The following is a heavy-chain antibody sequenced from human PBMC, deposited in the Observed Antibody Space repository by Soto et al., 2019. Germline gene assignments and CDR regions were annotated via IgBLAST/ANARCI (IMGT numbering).Heavy chain of an antibody. V-gene: IGHV1-3*01. Sequence: GASVKVSCKASGYTFTSYAMHWVRQAPGQRLEWMGWINAGNGNTKYSQKFQGRVTITRDTSASTAYMELSSLRSEDTAVYYCARINFDWLNDYYYYGMDVWGQGTTVTVSS. J-gene: IGHJ6*02. CDR2: INAGNGNT. CDR1: GYTFTSYA. D-gene: IGHD3-9*01. CDR3: ARINFDWLNDYYYYGMDV.